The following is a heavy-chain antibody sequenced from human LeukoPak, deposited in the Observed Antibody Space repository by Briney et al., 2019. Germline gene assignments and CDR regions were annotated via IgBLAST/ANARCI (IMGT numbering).Heavy chain of an antibody. CDR1: GDSISSYY. CDR3: ARYSSSWYALHFGY. V-gene: IGHV4-59*01. CDR2: IYYSGST. Sequence: SETLSFTCTVSGDSISSYYWSWIRQPPGKGLEWIGYIYYSGSTNYNPSLKSRVTISVDTSKNQLSLKLSSVTAADTAVYYCARYSSSWYALHFGYWGQGTLVTVSS. D-gene: IGHD6-13*01. J-gene: IGHJ4*02.